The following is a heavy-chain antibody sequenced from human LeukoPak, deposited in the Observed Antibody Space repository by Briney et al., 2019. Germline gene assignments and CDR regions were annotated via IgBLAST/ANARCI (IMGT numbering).Heavy chain of an antibody. J-gene: IGHJ6*02. D-gene: IGHD5-12*01. CDR2: IKQDGSET. Sequence: GGSLRLSCAASGFTFSSRWMSCVRQAPGKGLEWVAGIKQDGSETYYVVSVRGRFTISRDNAKNSLYLQMNSLRVEDTGVYYCAREGLGYVDGMDVWGQGTTVTVSS. V-gene: IGHV3-7*01. CDR1: GFTFSSRW. CDR3: AREGLGYVDGMDV.